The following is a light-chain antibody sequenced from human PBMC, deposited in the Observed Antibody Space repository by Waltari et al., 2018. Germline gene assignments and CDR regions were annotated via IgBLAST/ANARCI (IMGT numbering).Light chain of an antibody. CDR1: TGDGGNSNF. CDR2: EVI. V-gene: IGLV2-23*02. Sequence: QSALTQPASVSGAPGQSITISCTGTTGDGGNSNFVSWYQHHPGKVPKLIIYEVIKRHSGISDRVTGSKSGNTASLSISGLQAEDEADYYCCSYVQKDIWLFGGGTKVTVL. J-gene: IGLJ3*02. CDR3: CSYVQKDIWL.